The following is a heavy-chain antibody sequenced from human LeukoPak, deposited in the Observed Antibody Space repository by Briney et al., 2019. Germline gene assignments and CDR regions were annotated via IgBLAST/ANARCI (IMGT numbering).Heavy chain of an antibody. V-gene: IGHV4-34*01. CDR3: ARGNQGWRGIAQI. D-gene: IGHD6-13*01. Sequence: PSETLSLTCAVYGGSFSGYYWSWIRQPPGQGLEWIGEINHSGSANYNPSLKSRVAISVDTSKNQFSLKLSSVTAADTAVYYCARGNQGWRGIAQIWGQGTLVTVSS. CDR1: GGSFSGYY. J-gene: IGHJ4*02. CDR2: INHSGSA.